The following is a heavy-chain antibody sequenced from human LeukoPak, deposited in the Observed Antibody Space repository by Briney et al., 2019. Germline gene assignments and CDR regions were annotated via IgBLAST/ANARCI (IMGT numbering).Heavy chain of an antibody. J-gene: IGHJ6*02. Sequence: SETLSLTCTVSGGSISSGGYYWSWIRQHPGKGLEWIGYIYYSGSTYYNPSLKSRVTISVDTSKNQFSLKLSSVTAADTAVYYCAREGIVVVPAAMLYYYGMDVWGQGTTVTVSS. CDR3: AREGIVVVPAAMLYYYGMDV. V-gene: IGHV4-31*03. CDR1: GGSISSGGYY. D-gene: IGHD2-2*01. CDR2: IYYSGST.